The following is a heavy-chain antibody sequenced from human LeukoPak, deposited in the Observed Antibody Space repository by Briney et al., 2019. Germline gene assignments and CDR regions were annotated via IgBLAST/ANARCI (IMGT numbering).Heavy chain of an antibody. Sequence: PGGSLRLSCAASGFTFSSYAMSWVRQAPGKGLEWVSAMSGSGGTTYYADSVKGRFAISGDNSKNTLYLQMSSLRTEDTALYYCAKVQQLATIYYFDYWGQGSLVAVSS. V-gene: IGHV3-23*01. CDR1: GFTFSSYA. CDR2: MSGSGGTT. CDR3: AKVQQLATIYYFDY. D-gene: IGHD6-13*01. J-gene: IGHJ4*02.